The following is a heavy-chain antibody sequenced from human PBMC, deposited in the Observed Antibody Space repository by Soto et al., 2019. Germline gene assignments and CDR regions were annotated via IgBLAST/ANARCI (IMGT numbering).Heavy chain of an antibody. D-gene: IGHD5-12*01. J-gene: IGHJ4*02. V-gene: IGHV3-33*01. CDR3: ARASLVVATDLAY. CDR2: IWYDGSNK. CDR1: GFTFSSYG. Sequence: QVQLVESGGGEVQPGRSLRLSCAASGFTFSSYGMHWVRQAPGKGLEWVAVIWYDGSNKYYADSVKGRFTISRDNSKNTLYLQMNSLRAEDTAVYYCARASLVVATDLAYWGQGTLVTVSS.